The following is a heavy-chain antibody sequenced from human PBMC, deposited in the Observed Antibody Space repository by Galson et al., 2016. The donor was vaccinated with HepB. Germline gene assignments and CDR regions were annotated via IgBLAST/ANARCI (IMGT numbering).Heavy chain of an antibody. CDR3: ATQKYYDILTGIPGNWFDP. J-gene: IGHJ5*02. D-gene: IGHD3-9*01. V-gene: IGHV3-23*01. CDR1: GFTFSSNA. CDR2: TSGSGGST. Sequence: SLRLSCAASGFTFSSNAMTWVRQAPGKGLEWDSGTSGSGGSTYYAQSVKGRFPISRDNSKNTLYLQMNSLRVEDTAIYYCATQKYYDILTGIPGNWFDPWGQGTLVTVSS.